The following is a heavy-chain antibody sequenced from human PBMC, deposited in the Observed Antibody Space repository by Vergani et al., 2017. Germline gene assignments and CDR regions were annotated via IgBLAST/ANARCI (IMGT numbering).Heavy chain of an antibody. J-gene: IGHJ4*02. CDR3: ARGGYYYGSGTRFDY. D-gene: IGHD3-10*01. CDR1: GFTFSSYA. Sequence: EVQLVESGGGLVQPGGSLRLSCSASGFTFSSYAMHWVRQAPGKGLEYVSAISSNGGSTYYADSVKGRFTISRDNSKNTVYLQMSSLRAEDTAVYYCARGGYYYGSGTRFDYWGQGTLVTVSS. V-gene: IGHV3-64D*06. CDR2: ISSNGGST.